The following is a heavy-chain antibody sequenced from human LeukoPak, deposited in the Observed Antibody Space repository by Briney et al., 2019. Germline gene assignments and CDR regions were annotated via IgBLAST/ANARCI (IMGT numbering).Heavy chain of an antibody. CDR3: ATVTNYYDSSGYYPFDY. J-gene: IGHJ4*02. V-gene: IGHV1-24*01. CDR1: GYTLTELS. Sequence: VASVKVSCKVSGYTLTELSMHWVRQAPGKGLEWMGGFDPEDGETIYAQKFQGRVTMTEDTSTDTAYMELSSLRSEDTAVYYCATVTNYYDSSGYYPFDYWGQGTLVTVSS. D-gene: IGHD3-22*01. CDR2: FDPEDGET.